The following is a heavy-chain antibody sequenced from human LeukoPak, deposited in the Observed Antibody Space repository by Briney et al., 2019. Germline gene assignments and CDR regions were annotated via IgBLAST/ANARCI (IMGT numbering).Heavy chain of an antibody. CDR1: GFSLSTSGVG. J-gene: IGHJ3*02. CDR2: IYWDDDK. Sequence: SGPTLVKPTQTLALTCTFSGFSLSTSGVGVGWIRQPPGRALEWLALIYWDDDKRYSPSLKSRLTITKDTSKNQVVLTMTNMDPVNTATYYCAHSPFRQQLGIQGGNDAFDIWGQGTMVTVSS. CDR3: AHSPFRQQLGIQGGNDAFDI. D-gene: IGHD6-13*01. V-gene: IGHV2-5*02.